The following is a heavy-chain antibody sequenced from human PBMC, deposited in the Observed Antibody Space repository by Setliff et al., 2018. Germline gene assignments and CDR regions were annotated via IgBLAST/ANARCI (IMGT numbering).Heavy chain of an antibody. Sequence: ASVKVSCKASGYTFSSYSMHWVRQAPGQRLEWMGWINAANENTQYSKKFQGRLTITRDTSANTAYMELSSLRSEDTALYYCARYNWNTNWFDPWGQGTLVTVLL. J-gene: IGHJ5*02. V-gene: IGHV1-3*01. CDR3: ARYNWNTNWFDP. CDR2: INAANENT. D-gene: IGHD1-20*01. CDR1: GYTFSSYS.